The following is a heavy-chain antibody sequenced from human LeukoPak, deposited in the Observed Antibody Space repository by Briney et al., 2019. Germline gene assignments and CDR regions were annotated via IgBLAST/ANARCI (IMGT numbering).Heavy chain of an antibody. Sequence: PGGSLRLSCVASGFTVDRHWMHWVRQAPGKGLVWVSRIGTRGSEKGYAESVKGRFTISRDKTKNTLYLQMDSLRVEDTAVYYCARGGFIVGANQYFQWWGQGTRVIVSS. V-gene: IGHV3-74*01. CDR1: GFTVDRHW. J-gene: IGHJ1*01. CDR3: ARGGFIVGANQYFQW. D-gene: IGHD3-16*02. CDR2: IGTRGSEK.